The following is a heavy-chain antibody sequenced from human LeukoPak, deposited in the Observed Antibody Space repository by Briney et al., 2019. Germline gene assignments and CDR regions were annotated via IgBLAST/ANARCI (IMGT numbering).Heavy chain of an antibody. CDR3: ARLLVPKANWFDP. Sequence: GGSLRLSCKGSGYSFTSYWIGWVRQIPGKGLEWMGIIYPGDSDTRYSPSFQGQVTISADKSISTAYLQWSSLKASDTAMYYCARLLVPKANWFDPWGQGTLVTVSS. CDR1: GYSFTSYW. J-gene: IGHJ5*02. D-gene: IGHD6-13*01. V-gene: IGHV5-51*01. CDR2: IYPGDSDT.